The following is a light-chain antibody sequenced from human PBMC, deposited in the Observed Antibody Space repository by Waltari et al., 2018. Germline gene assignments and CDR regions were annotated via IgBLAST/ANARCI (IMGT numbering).Light chain of an antibody. V-gene: IGKV3-15*01. J-gene: IGKJ2*01. Sequence: EIVMTQSPATLSVSPGESASLSCRASQSVTNKLAWYQQKPGQAPRLLIGFSSPRATGIPARFSGSGSGTEFTLTISNLQSEDFAVYYCQHYNNWPYTFGQGTKLEIK. CDR3: QHYNNWPYT. CDR2: FSS. CDR1: QSVTNK.